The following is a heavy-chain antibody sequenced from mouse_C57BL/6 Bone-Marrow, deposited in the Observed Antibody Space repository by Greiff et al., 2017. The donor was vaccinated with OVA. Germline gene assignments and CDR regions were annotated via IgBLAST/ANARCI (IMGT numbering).Heavy chain of an antibody. J-gene: IGHJ1*03. V-gene: IGHV1-26*01. CDR1: GYTFTDYY. Sequence: VQLQQSGPELVKPGASVKISCKASGYTFTDYYMNWVKQSHGKSLAWIGAINPNNGGTSYNQKFKGKATLTETKYSSTAYMELRSLTSEDSAVYYCARRLLLWYFDVWGTGTTVTVAS. D-gene: IGHD2-3*01. CDR3: ARRLLLWYFDV. CDR2: INPNNGGT.